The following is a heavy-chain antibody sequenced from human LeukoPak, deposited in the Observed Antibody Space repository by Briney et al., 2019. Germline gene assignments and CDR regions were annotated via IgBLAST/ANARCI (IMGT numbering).Heavy chain of an antibody. J-gene: IGHJ4*02. D-gene: IGHD3-10*01. CDR2: IYYSGST. V-gene: IGHV4-59*01. CDR3: ARGPYGYVDY. CDR1: GGSISSYY. Sequence: SETLSLTCTVSGGSISSYYWSWIRQPPRKGLEWIGYIYYSGSTNYNPSLKSRVTISVDTSKNQFSLKLSSVTAADTAVYYCARGPYGYVDYWGQGTLVTVSS.